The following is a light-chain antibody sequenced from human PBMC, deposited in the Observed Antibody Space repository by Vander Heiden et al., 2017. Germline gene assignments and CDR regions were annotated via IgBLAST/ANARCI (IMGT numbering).Light chain of an antibody. Sequence: SYVLTQPPSVSVAPGQTATITCGGYNIGSRSVHWYQQKPGQAPIVVVYDDNQRPSGIPERFSGSNARNTATPIIRGVEAGDEADYHCQVWDNNSDLTVVFGGGTKLTVL. CDR2: DDN. J-gene: IGLJ2*01. CDR1: NIGSRS. V-gene: IGLV3-21*02. CDR3: QVWDNNSDLTVV.